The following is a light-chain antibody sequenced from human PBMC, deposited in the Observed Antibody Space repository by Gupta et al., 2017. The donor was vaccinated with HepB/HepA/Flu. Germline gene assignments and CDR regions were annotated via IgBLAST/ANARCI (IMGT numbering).Light chain of an antibody. CDR2: GAS. Sequence: EIVMPQPLATLSVSPTERATLSCRASQSVSSNLAWYQQKPGQAPRLLIYGASTRATGIPARFSGSGSGTEFTLTISSLQSEDFAVYYCQQYNNWPPWTFGQGTKVEIK. CDR3: QQYNNWPPWT. J-gene: IGKJ1*01. CDR1: QSVSSN. V-gene: IGKV3-15*01.